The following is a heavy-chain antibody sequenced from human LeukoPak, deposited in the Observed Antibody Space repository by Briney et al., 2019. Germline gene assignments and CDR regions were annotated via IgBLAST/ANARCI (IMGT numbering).Heavy chain of an antibody. CDR2: IKQDGSEE. CDR3: ARRYFDY. V-gene: IGHV3-7*03. J-gene: IGHJ4*02. CDR1: GFTISSYW. Sequence: PGGSLGLSCVASGFTISSYWMHWVRQAPGKGLEWVANIKQDGSEEYYVDSVKGRFTISRDNAKNSLYLQMNSLRAEDTAVYYCARRYFDYWGQGILVTVSS.